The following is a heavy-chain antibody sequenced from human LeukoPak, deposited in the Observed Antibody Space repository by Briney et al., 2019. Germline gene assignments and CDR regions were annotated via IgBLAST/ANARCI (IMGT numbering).Heavy chain of an antibody. CDR1: GFTFSNYW. J-gene: IGHJ4*02. V-gene: IGHV3-74*01. D-gene: IGHD6-13*01. Sequence: PGGSLRLSCAASGFTFSNYWMHWVRQAPGKGPVWVSRIKSDGSSTRFADSVQGRFTIPRDNGKNTLYLQMNSLRAEDTAVYYCARGGDSSNWYPGYFDYWGQGALVTVSS. CDR2: IKSDGSST. CDR3: ARGGDSSNWYPGYFDY.